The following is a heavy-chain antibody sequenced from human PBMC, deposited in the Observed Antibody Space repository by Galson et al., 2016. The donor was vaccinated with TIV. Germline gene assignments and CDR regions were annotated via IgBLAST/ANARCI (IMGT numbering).Heavy chain of an antibody. D-gene: IGHD6-19*01. V-gene: IGHV4-4*07. CDR2: IYSSGTT. Sequence: SWIRQPAGKGLEWIGRIYSSGTTNYNPSLKSRVAISVDTSRNQFSLKLSSVTAADTAVYYCARASSSGWDNGDDAFDKWGQGTMVTVSS. J-gene: IGHJ3*02. CDR3: ARASSSGWDNGDDAFDK.